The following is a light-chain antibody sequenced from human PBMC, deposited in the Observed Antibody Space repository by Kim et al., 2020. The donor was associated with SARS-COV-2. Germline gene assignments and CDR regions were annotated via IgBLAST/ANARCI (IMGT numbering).Light chain of an antibody. CDR1: ALPKQY. J-gene: IGLJ3*02. V-gene: IGLV3-25*03. CDR3: QSADSSGTKV. CDR2: KDS. Sequence: SSELTQPPSVSVSPGQTARITCSGDALPKQYAYWYQQKPGQAPVLVIYKDSERPSGIPERFSGSSSGTTVTLTISGVQAEDEADYYCQSADSSGTKVFGGGTQLTVL.